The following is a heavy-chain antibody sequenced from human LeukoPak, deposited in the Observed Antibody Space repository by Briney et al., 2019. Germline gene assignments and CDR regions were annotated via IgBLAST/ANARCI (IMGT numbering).Heavy chain of an antibody. CDR1: GGCISSYY. Sequence: SETLSLTCSVSGGCISSYYWSWIRQPPGKGLEWIGYVYYRGNTNYNPSLKSRVTISLDTSKNQFSLRLSSVTAADTAVYYCASSTPIYYHSGNLGKYYFDYWGQGTLVTVSS. V-gene: IGHV4-59*08. CDR3: ASSTPIYYHSGNLGKYYFDY. D-gene: IGHD3-10*01. CDR2: VYYRGNT. J-gene: IGHJ4*02.